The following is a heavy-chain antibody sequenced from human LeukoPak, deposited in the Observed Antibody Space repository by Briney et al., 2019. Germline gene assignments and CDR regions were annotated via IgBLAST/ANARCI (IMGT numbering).Heavy chain of an antibody. D-gene: IGHD1-20*01. V-gene: IGHV3-11*01. CDR1: GFTFSDYY. CDR2: ISKSGDSI. J-gene: IGHJ4*02. CDR3: ARGNWYSFDY. Sequence: GGSLRLSCAASGFTFSDYYMNWIRQAPGKGLEWISYISKSGDSIHYADSVKGRFTISRDNAKNSLCLQMNSLRVEDTAVYYCARGNWYSFDYWGPGALVTVSS.